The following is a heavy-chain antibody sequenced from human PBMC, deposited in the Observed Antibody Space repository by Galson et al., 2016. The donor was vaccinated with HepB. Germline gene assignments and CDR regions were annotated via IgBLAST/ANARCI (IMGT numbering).Heavy chain of an antibody. CDR3: AKERLVRRIFDH. Sequence: SLRLSCAASGFVFSNFGLSWVRQAPGKGLEWVASISTRRTTYYSDSVQGRFTISRGNSINTLYLQMNGLRAEDTAVYYCAKERLVRRIFDHWGQGTLLTVSS. CDR1: GFVFSNFG. CDR2: ISTRRTT. D-gene: IGHD1-1*01. V-gene: IGHV3-23*01. J-gene: IGHJ4*02.